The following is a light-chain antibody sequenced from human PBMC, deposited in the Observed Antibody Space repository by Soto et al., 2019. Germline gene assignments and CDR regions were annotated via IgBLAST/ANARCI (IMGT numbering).Light chain of an antibody. J-gene: IGLJ3*02. CDR3: SSYTSSRTVV. CDR2: DVS. V-gene: IGLV2-14*03. CDR1: SSDVGGYNF. Sequence: QSVLTQPASVSGSPGQSITISCTGTSSDVGGYNFVSWYQQHPGKAPKLLIYDVSYRPSGVSNRFSGSKSGNTASLTISGLKAEDEADFYCSSYTSSRTVVFGGGTKLTVL.